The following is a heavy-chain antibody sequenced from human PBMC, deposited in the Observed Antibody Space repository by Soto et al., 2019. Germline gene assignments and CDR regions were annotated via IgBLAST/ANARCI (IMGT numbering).Heavy chain of an antibody. V-gene: IGHV3-23*01. CDR1: GFTFSSYA. J-gene: IGHJ4*02. CDR2: ISGSGGNT. Sequence: PGGSLRLSCTASGFTFSSYAMSWVRQAPGKGLEWVSAISGSGGNTYYADSVKGRFTISRDNSKNTLYLQMNSLRAEDTAVYYYAKSITARPFDYWGQGALVTVSS. CDR3: AKSITARPFDY. D-gene: IGHD6-6*01.